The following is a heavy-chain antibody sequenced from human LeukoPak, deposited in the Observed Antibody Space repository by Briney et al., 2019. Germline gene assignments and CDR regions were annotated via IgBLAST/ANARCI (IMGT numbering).Heavy chain of an antibody. CDR3: ATKYYYDSSGYYYHPYAFDI. J-gene: IGHJ3*02. V-gene: IGHV1-18*01. CDR1: GGTFSSYA. D-gene: IGHD3-22*01. Sequence: ASVKVSCKASGGTFSSYAISWVRQAPGQGLEWMGGISAYNGNTNYAQKLQGRVTMTTDTSTSTAYMELRSLRSDDTAVYYCATKYYYDSSGYYYHPYAFDIWGQGTMVTVSS. CDR2: ISAYNGNT.